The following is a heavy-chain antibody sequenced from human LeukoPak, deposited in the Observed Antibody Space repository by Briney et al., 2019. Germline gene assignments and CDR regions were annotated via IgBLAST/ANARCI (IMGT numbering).Heavy chain of an antibody. D-gene: IGHD3-10*01. CDR3: AREGRKYGSGSLYYFDY. Sequence: PGRSLRLSCAASGFSVSSNYMNWVRQAPGKGLEWVSVIFSGGSTYYADSVKGRFTISRDNSKNTLYLQMNSLRAEDTAVYYCAREGRKYGSGSLYYFDYWGQGTLVTVSS. V-gene: IGHV3-66*01. CDR1: GFSVSSNY. CDR2: IFSGGST. J-gene: IGHJ4*02.